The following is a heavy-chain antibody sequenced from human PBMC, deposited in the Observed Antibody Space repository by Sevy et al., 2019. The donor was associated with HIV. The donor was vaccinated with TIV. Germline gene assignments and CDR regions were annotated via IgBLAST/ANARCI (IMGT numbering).Heavy chain of an antibody. CDR1: GFTFRNYG. CDR2: IWYDGSNK. J-gene: IGHJ4*02. CDR3: ATARASRGPDRGYYFDY. D-gene: IGHD3-22*01. V-gene: IGHV3-33*03. Sequence: GGSLRLSCTASGFTFRNYGMQWVRQAPGKGLEWMALIWYDGSNKYYADSVNGRFTISRDNSKNTLYMQMNSLRAEDTVVYYCATARASRGPDRGYYFDYWGQGTLVTVSS.